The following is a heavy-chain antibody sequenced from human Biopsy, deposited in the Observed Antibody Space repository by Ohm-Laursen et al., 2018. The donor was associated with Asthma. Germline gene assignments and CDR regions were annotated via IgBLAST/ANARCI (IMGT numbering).Heavy chain of an antibody. CDR3: ARGVDRVTGLLDHFDS. CDR2: IYKSGQV. J-gene: IGHJ4*02. CDR1: GGSISSNFYY. V-gene: IGHV4-39*07. Sequence: TLSLTCTVSGGSISSNFYYWGWIRQPPGKGLEWIGNIYKSGQVYYNLSLKSRVTISVDTSKNQFSLQLRSVTAADTAVYYCARGVDRVTGLLDHFDSWGQGTLVTVSS. D-gene: IGHD2-21*02.